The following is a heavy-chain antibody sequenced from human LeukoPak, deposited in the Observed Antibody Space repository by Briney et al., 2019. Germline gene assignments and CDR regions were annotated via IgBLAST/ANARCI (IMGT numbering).Heavy chain of an antibody. CDR2: ISYDGSNK. Sequence: EPGGSLRLSCAASGFTVSSNYMSWVRQAPGKGLEWVAVISYDGSNKYYADSVKGRFTISRDNSKNTLYLQMNSLRAEDTAVYYCARDNRGGYYDSSGFDYWGQGTLVTVSS. V-gene: IGHV3-30-3*01. CDR3: ARDNRGGYYDSSGFDY. CDR1: GFTVSSNY. D-gene: IGHD3-22*01. J-gene: IGHJ4*02.